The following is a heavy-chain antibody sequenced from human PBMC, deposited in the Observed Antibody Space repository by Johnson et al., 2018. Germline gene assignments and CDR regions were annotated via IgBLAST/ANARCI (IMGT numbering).Heavy chain of an antibody. CDR1: GFTFSSYW. Sequence: VQLVESGGGLVQXGGSLRLSCAASGFTFSSYWMSWVRQAPGKGLEWVANIKQDGSEKYYVDSVKGRSTISRDNAKNSLFLQMNSLRAEDTAVYYCASSKHPDAFDIWGQGTMVTVSS. CDR2: IKQDGSEK. V-gene: IGHV3-7*01. J-gene: IGHJ3*02. CDR3: ASSKHPDAFDI.